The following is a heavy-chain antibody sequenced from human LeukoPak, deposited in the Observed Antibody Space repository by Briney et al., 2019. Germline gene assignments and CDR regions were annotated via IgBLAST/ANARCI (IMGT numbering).Heavy chain of an antibody. Sequence: ASVTVSCTASGYTFTSCDINWVRQATGQGLEWMGWMNPNSGNTGYAQKFQGRVTMTRNTSISTAYMELSSLRSEDTAVYYCASFGEVAGYYFDYWGQGTLVTVSS. V-gene: IGHV1-8*01. CDR3: ASFGEVAGYYFDY. CDR2: MNPNSGNT. J-gene: IGHJ4*02. D-gene: IGHD6-19*01. CDR1: GYTFTSCD.